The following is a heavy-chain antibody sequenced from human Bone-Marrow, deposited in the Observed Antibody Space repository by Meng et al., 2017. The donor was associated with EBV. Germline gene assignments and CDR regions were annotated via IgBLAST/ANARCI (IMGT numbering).Heavy chain of an antibody. CDR1: GGSISSSSYY. J-gene: IGHJ4*02. CDR2: IYYSGST. Sequence: QLQLDASALGLVKLSATLSLTCTVCGGSISSSSYYWGWIRQPPGKGLEWIGSIYYSGSTYYNPSLKSRVTISVDTSKNQFSLKLSSVTAADTAVYYCARHQNDIVATLGYWGQGTLVTVSS. V-gene: IGHV4-39*01. D-gene: IGHD5-12*01. CDR3: ARHQNDIVATLGY.